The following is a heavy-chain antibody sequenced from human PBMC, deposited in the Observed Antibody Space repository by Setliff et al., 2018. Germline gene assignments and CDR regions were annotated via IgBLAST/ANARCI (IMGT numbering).Heavy chain of an antibody. CDR3: ARPFGVHTAVDI. Sequence: GGSLRLSCAASGFTFSSYWMSWVRQAPGKGLEWVANIKRDGREIYYVDSVKRRFTISRDNAKNSLYLQMNSLRAEDTAVYYCARPFGVHTAVDIWGQGTMVTVSS. CDR1: GFTFSSYW. CDR2: IKRDGREI. D-gene: IGHD3-3*01. J-gene: IGHJ3*02. V-gene: IGHV3-7*01.